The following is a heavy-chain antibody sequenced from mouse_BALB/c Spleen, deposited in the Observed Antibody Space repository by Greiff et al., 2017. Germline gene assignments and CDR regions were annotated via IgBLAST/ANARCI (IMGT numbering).Heavy chain of an antibody. V-gene: IGHV1S81*02. CDR2: INPSNGGT. Sequence: VQLQQSGAELVKPGASVKLSCKASGYTFTSYYMYWVKQRPGQGLEWIGEINPSNGGTNFNEKFKSKATLTVDKSSSTAYMQLSSLTSEDSAVYYCTRSALHWYFDVWGAGTTVTVSS. J-gene: IGHJ1*01. CDR1: GYTFTSYY. CDR3: TRSALHWYFDV.